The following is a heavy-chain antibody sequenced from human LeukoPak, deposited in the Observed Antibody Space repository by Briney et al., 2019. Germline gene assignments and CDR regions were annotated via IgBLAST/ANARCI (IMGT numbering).Heavy chain of an antibody. CDR1: GGSFSGHY. CDR3: ARGLIRYYSGSGTSGNFDY. J-gene: IGHJ4*02. D-gene: IGHD3-10*01. Sequence: PSETLSLTCGVYGGSFSGHYWTWIRQPPGKGLEWIGEINHSGNTNYNPSLKSRVTTSVDTSKNQFSLRLTSVTAADTAVYYCARGLIRYYSGSGTSGNFDYWGQGTLVTVSP. CDR2: INHSGNT. V-gene: IGHV4-34*01.